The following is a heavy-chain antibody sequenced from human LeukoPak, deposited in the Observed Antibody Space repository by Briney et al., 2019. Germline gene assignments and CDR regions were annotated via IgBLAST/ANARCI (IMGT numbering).Heavy chain of an antibody. D-gene: IGHD1-20*01. CDR3: ARVPRQLTGPFDY. CDR1: GGSISSGGYY. J-gene: IGHJ4*02. V-gene: IGHV4-31*03. Sequence: SETLPLTCTVSGGSISSGGYYWSWIRQHPGKGLEWIGYIYYSGSTYYNPSLKSRVTISVDTSKNQFSLKLSSVTAADTAVYYCARVPRQLTGPFDYWGQGTLVTVSS. CDR2: IYYSGST.